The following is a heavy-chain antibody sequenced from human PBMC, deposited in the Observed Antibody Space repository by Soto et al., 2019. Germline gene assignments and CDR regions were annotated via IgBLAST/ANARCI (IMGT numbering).Heavy chain of an antibody. D-gene: IGHD2-15*01. Sequence: GASVKVSCKASGGTFSSYTISWVRQAPGQGLEWMGRIIPILGIANYAQKFQGRVTITADKSTSTAYMELSSLRSEDTAVYYCASSEGYCSGGSCPFDYWGQGTLVTVSS. J-gene: IGHJ4*02. V-gene: IGHV1-69*02. CDR3: ASSEGYCSGGSCPFDY. CDR2: IIPILGIA. CDR1: GGTFSSYT.